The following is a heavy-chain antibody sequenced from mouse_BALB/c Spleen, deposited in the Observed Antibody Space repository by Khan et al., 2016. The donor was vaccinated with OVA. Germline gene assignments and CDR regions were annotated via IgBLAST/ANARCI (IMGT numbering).Heavy chain of an antibody. CDR3: AREGYGGFAY. CDR1: GFTFSDYY. CDR2: ISDGGSYT. V-gene: IGHV5-4*02. D-gene: IGHD1-1*02. J-gene: IGHJ3*01. Sequence: EVELVESGGGLVKPGGSLKLSCAASGFTFSDYYMYWVRQTPEKRLEWVATISDGGSYTYYPDNLKGRFTISRDNAKNNLYLQMSSLKSEDTAMYYGAREGYGGFAYWGQGTLVTVSA.